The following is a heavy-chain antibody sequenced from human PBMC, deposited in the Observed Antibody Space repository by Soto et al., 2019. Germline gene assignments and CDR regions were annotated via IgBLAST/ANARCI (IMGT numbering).Heavy chain of an antibody. CDR1: GFTFDDYT. V-gene: IGHV3-43*01. CDR3: VKDRVGGACYFEY. CDR2: ISWDGGST. J-gene: IGHJ4*03. Sequence: GGSLRLSCAASGFTFDDYTMHWVRQAPGKGLEWVSLISWDGGSTYYADSVKGRFTISRDNSKNSLYLQMNSLRTEDTAFYNCVKDRVGGACYFEYWGDGALLSVSS. D-gene: IGHD1-26*01.